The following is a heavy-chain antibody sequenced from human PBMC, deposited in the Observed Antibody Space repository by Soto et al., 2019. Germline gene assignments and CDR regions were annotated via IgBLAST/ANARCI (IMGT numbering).Heavy chain of an antibody. Sequence: QLQLRESGPGLVKPSETLSLTCTVSGASISSITHFWGWVRQSPGKGLDWIGNVYHTGTTHYNPSLKNRATISVDTSKDQFSLQLTSVTAADTAVYYCARQTSRITVASHGRGNWFDPWGPGTLVIVSS. J-gene: IGHJ5*02. CDR1: GASISSITHF. CDR2: VYHTGTT. D-gene: IGHD1-20*01. V-gene: IGHV4-39*01. CDR3: ARQTSRITVASHGRGNWFDP.